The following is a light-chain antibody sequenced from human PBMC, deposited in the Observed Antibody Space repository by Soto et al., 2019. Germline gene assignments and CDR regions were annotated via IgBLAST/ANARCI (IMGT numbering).Light chain of an antibody. V-gene: IGLV2-23*03. Sequence: QLVLTQPASVSGSPGQSITISCTGTNSDVGSYNLVSWYQQHPGKAPKLMIYEGSQRPSGVSNRFSASKSGNTASLTISGLQAEDEADYYCCSYAGSHTVVVFGGGTKVTVL. CDR1: NSDVGSYNL. J-gene: IGLJ3*02. CDR3: CSYAGSHTVVV. CDR2: EGS.